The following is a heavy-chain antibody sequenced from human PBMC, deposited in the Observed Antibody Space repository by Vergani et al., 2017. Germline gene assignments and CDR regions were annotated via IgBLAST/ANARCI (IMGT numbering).Heavy chain of an antibody. J-gene: IGHJ3*02. Sequence: QVQLQESGPGLVKPSQTLSLTCTVSGGSISSGGYYWSWIRQHPGEGLEWIGYTYYSGSTYYNPSLKSRVTIPVDTSENQFSLKLSSVTAADTAVYYCARDCEYSNSFHTFDIWGQGTMVTVSS. CDR1: GGSISSGGYY. CDR3: ARDCEYSNSFHTFDI. V-gene: IGHV4-31*03. D-gene: IGHD6-6*01. CDR2: TYYSGST.